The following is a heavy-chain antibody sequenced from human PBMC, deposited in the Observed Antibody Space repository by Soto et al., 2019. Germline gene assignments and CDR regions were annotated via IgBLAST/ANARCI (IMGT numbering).Heavy chain of an antibody. Sequence: ASVKVSCKASGYTFTGYYMHWVRQAPGQGLEWMGWINPNSGGTNYAQKFQGRVTMTTDTSTSTAYMELRSLRSDDTAVYYCARDELRYFDWLSSPGYYYGMDVWGQGTTLTVSS. V-gene: IGHV1-2*02. J-gene: IGHJ6*02. CDR3: ARDELRYFDWLSSPGYYYGMDV. CDR1: GYTFTGYY. D-gene: IGHD3-9*01. CDR2: INPNSGGT.